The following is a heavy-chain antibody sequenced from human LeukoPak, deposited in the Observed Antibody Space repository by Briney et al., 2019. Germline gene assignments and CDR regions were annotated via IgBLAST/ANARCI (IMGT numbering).Heavy chain of an antibody. V-gene: IGHV3-23*01. CDR1: VFTFTNYA. J-gene: IGHJ4*02. Sequence: GGSLRLSCAASVFTFTNYAMNWVRQAPGKGLEWVSIISGSGGSTYYADSVKGRFTTSRDNSNNTLYLQMNSLRAEDTAVYYCATRLRRPNYWGQGTLVTVSS. CDR3: ATRLRRPNY. CDR2: ISGSGGST. D-gene: IGHD4-17*01.